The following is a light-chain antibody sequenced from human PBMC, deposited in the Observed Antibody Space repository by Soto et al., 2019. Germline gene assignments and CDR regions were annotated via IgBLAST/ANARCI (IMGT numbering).Light chain of an antibody. V-gene: IGLV2-14*01. J-gene: IGLJ2*01. CDR2: DVS. CDR1: SSDVGGYNY. CDR3: SSYTSSVSVV. Sequence: QSALTQPASVSGSPGQSITISCTGTSSDVGGYNYVSWYQQHPGKAPKLMIYDVSNRPSGVSNRFSGSKSGNTASLTISGLQAEDEADYYCSSYTSSVSVVFGGGTKVTV.